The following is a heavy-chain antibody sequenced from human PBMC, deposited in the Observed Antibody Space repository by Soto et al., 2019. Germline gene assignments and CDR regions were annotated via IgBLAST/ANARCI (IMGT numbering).Heavy chain of an antibody. J-gene: IGHJ4*02. V-gene: IGHV3-7*02. Sequence: EVQLVQSGGGLVQPGGSLRLSCVVSELTFRNEWMTWVRQAPGKGLEWVANINEHGSETYYVDSVKGRFIISRDNAKNSLFLQMNSLRAEDTAVYYCATHSRFKKDYWGQGTLVTVSS. CDR3: ATHSRFKKDY. D-gene: IGHD3-3*01. CDR2: INEHGSET. CDR1: ELTFRNEW.